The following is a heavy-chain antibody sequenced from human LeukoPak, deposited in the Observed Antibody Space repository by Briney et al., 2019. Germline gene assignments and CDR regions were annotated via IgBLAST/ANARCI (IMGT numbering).Heavy chain of an antibody. CDR3: ARCIGGSYYYGMDV. J-gene: IGHJ6*02. Sequence: PSETLSLTCTVSGGSIRSSYYYWGWIRQPPGKALEWIGYIYYSGSTYYNPSLKSRVTISVDTSKKQFSLRLSSVTAADTAVYYCARCIGGSYYYGMDVWGQGTTVTVSS. CDR1: GGSIRSSYYY. D-gene: IGHD1-26*01. V-gene: IGHV4-61*05. CDR2: IYYSGST.